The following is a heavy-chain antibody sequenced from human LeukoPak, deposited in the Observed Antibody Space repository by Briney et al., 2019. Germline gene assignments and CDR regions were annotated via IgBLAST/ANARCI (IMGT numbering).Heavy chain of an antibody. CDR3: ARGMGRWLPNFDD. CDR2: IYYSRGN. D-gene: IGHD5-24*01. J-gene: IGHJ4*02. Sequence: PSETLSLTCTVSGFSISSYCWSWLRQPPGKGLEWIGYIYYSRGNNYNPSLNSRVTISVDTSKNQFSLKLSPVTAADTAVYYCARGMGRWLPNFDDWGQGTLVTVSS. V-gene: IGHV4-59*01. CDR1: GFSISSYC.